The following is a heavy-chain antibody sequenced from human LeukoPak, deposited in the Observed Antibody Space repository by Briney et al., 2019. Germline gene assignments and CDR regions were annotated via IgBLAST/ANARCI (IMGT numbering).Heavy chain of an antibody. CDR3: ARSAVATTGDY. Sequence: GEPLKISCKGSGYSFTTYWIGWVRQLPGKGLEWMGIIYPGDSTTRYSPSFQGQVTISADKSLSAAYLQWSSLKASDTAIYYCARSAVATTGDYWGQGTLVTVSS. D-gene: IGHD6-19*01. J-gene: IGHJ4*02. CDR1: GYSFTTYW. V-gene: IGHV5-51*01. CDR2: IYPGDSTT.